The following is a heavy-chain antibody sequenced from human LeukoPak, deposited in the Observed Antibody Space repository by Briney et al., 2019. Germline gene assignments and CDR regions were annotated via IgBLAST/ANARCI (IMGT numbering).Heavy chain of an antibody. D-gene: IGHD1-1*01. V-gene: IGHV4-34*01. Sequence: SETLSLTCAVYGGSFSGYYWSWIRQPPGKGLEWIGEINHSGSTNYNPSLKSRVTISVDTSKNQFSLKLSSVTAADTAVYYCARGPVRALYGMDVWGQGTTVTVSS. CDR2: INHSGST. J-gene: IGHJ6*02. CDR1: GGSFSGYY. CDR3: ARGPVRALYGMDV.